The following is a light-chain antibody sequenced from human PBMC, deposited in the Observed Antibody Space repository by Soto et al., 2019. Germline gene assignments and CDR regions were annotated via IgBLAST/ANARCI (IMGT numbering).Light chain of an antibody. CDR1: QSVSSN. Sequence: EIVMTQSPATLSVSPGERATLSCRASQSVSSNLAWYQQKPGQAPRLLIYGASTRATGIPARFSGSRSGTEFTLTISSLQSEDFAVYYCQQYNNWPQTCGHGTKVEIK. CDR3: QQYNNWPQT. CDR2: GAS. V-gene: IGKV3-15*01. J-gene: IGKJ1*01.